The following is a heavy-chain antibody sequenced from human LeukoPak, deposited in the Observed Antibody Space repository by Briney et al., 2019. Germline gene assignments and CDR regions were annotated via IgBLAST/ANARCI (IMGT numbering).Heavy chain of an antibody. CDR2: IYTSGST. CDR1: GGSISSGSYY. J-gene: IGHJ5*02. V-gene: IGHV4-61*02. D-gene: IGHD4-17*01. Sequence: SQTLSLTCTVSGGSISSGSYYWSWIRQPAGKGLEWIGRIYTSGSTNYNPSLKSRVTISVDTSKNQFSLKLSSVTAADTAVYYCARHARGSRVTTFGRNWFDPWGQGTLVTVSS. CDR3: ARHARGSRVTTFGRNWFDP.